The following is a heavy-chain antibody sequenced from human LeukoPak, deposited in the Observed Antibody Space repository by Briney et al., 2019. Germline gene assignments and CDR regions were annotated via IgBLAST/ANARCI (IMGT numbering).Heavy chain of an antibody. V-gene: IGHV3-49*04. Sequence: GGSLRLSCTASGFTFGDYAMSWVRQAPGKGLEWVGFIRSKAHGGTTEYAASLKGRFTISRDDSKSIAYLQMNSLKTEDTAVYYCSRGDTAMVLYLDYWGQGTLVTVPS. D-gene: IGHD5-18*01. CDR2: IRSKAHGGTT. CDR1: GFTFGDYA. J-gene: IGHJ4*02. CDR3: SRGDTAMVLYLDY.